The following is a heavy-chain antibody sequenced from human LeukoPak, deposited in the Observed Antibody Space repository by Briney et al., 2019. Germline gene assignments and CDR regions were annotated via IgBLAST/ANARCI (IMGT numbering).Heavy chain of an antibody. CDR1: GGSFSGYY. J-gene: IGHJ6*03. CDR3: ARETSQKGAHYMDV. D-gene: IGHD3-16*01. Sequence: SETLSLTCAVYGGSFSGYYWSWIRQPPGKGLEWIGEINHSGSTNYNPSLKSRVTISIDTSKNQFSLKLSSVTAADTAVYYCARETSQKGAHYMDVWGKGTTVTISS. CDR2: INHSGST. V-gene: IGHV4-34*01.